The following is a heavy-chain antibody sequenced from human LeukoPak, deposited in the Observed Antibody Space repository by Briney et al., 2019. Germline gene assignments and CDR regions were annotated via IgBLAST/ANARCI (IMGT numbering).Heavy chain of an antibody. CDR3: ALGARPGPFDY. J-gene: IGHJ4*02. V-gene: IGHV3-48*03. CDR1: GFTFSSYE. D-gene: IGHD6-6*01. CDR2: ISSSGSTI. Sequence: GGSLRLSCAASGFTFSSYEMNWVRQAPGKGLEWVSYISSSGSTIYYADSVKGRFTISRDNAKNSLYLQMNSLRAEDTAVYYCALGARPGPFDYWGQGTLVTVSS.